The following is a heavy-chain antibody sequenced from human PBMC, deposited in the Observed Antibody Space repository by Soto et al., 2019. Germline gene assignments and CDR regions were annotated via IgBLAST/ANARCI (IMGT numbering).Heavy chain of an antibody. CDR3: ARDSDRLDY. Sequence: SETLSLTCTVSGGSISSYYWSWIRQPPGKGLEWIGYIYYSGSTNYNPSIKSRVTISVDTSKNQFSMKLSSVTAADTAVYYCARDSDRLDYWGQGTLVTVSS. CDR1: GGSISSYY. J-gene: IGHJ4*02. V-gene: IGHV4-59*01. CDR2: IYYSGST.